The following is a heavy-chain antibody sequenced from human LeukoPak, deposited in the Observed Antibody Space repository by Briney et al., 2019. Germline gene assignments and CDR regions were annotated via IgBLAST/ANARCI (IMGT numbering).Heavy chain of an antibody. CDR1: GFTVSSNY. V-gene: IGHV3-53*01. Sequence: GGSLRLSCAASGFTVSSNYMGWVRQAPGKGLKWVSVIYSGGNTNYADSVKGRFTISRDNSRNTMDLQMNSLRAEDTAVYYCARCDSSSWYGIDFWGQGTLVTVSS. CDR2: IYSGGNT. J-gene: IGHJ4*02. CDR3: ARCDSSSWYGIDF. D-gene: IGHD6-13*01.